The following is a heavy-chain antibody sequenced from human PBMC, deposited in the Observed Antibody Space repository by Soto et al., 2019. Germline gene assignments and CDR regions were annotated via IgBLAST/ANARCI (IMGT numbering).Heavy chain of an antibody. D-gene: IGHD2-15*01. CDR3: ARDCSGGSCYSAGRY. CDR1: GCTFTSYG. J-gene: IGHJ4*02. V-gene: IGHV1-18*04. CDR2: ISAYNGNT. Sequence: ASVKVSCKASGCTFTSYGISWVRQAPGQGLEWMGWISAYNGNTNYAQKLQGRVTMTTDTSTSTAYMELRSLRSDDTAVYYCARDCSGGSCYSAGRYWGQGTLVTVSS.